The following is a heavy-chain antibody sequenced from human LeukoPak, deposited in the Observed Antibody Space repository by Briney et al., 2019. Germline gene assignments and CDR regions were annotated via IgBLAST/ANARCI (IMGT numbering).Heavy chain of an antibody. D-gene: IGHD3-22*01. CDR3: ARDHYYDSTDAFDI. CDR1: GYTFTSYG. J-gene: IGHJ3*02. Sequence: ASVKVSCKASGYTFTSYGISWVRQAPGQGLEWMGWISDYNGKTNYAQKLQGRVTMTTDTSTSTAYMELRSLRSDDTAVYYCARDHYYDSTDAFDIWGQGTMVTVSS. CDR2: ISDYNGKT. V-gene: IGHV1-18*01.